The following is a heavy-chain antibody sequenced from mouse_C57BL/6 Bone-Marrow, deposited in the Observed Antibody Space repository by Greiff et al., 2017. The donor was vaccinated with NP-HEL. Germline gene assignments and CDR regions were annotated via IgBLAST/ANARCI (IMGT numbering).Heavy chain of an antibody. CDR1: GYTFTSYW. CDR3: ARLGYYYGSRYAMDY. D-gene: IGHD1-1*01. J-gene: IGHJ4*01. CDR2: IYPGSGST. Sequence: VQLQQSGAELVKPGASVKMSCKASGYTFTSYWITWVKQRPGQGLEWIGDIYPGSGSTNYNEKFKSKATLTVDTSSSTAYMQLSSLTSEDSAVYYCARLGYYYGSRYAMDYWGQGTSVTVSS. V-gene: IGHV1-55*01.